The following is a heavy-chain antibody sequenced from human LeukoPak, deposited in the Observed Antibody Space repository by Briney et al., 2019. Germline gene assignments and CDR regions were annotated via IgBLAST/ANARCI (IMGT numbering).Heavy chain of an antibody. CDR1: GGSISSSSYY. D-gene: IGHD6-13*01. Sequence: SETLSLTCTVSGGSISSSSYYWGWIRQPPGKGLEWIGSIYYSGSTYYNPSLKSRVTISVDTSKNQFSLKLSSVTAADTAVYYCASEEVAAAMHFFDYWGHGTLFTVSS. J-gene: IGHJ4*03. CDR3: ASEEVAAAMHFFDY. V-gene: IGHV4-39*01. CDR2: IYYSGST.